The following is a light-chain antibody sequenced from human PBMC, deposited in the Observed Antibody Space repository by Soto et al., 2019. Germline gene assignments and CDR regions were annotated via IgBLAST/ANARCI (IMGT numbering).Light chain of an antibody. CDR3: QKYNGEVT. CDR2: AAS. CDR1: QGISND. V-gene: IGKV1-27*01. Sequence: DIQMTQSPSSLSASVGDRVTITCRASQGISNDLAWYQQKPGKVPKLLIYAASTLQSGVPSRFSGSGSGTDFTLTISSLQPEDVATYYCQKYNGEVTFGPGTKVDIK. J-gene: IGKJ3*01.